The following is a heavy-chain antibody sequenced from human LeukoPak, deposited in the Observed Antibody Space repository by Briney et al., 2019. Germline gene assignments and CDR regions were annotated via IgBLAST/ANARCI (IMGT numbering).Heavy chain of an antibody. CDR2: INQSEST. CDR3: ASLRRGYSYGPNYYYYYGMDV. V-gene: IGHV4-34*01. J-gene: IGHJ6*02. CDR1: GGSFSGYY. Sequence: SETLSLTCAVYGGSFSGYYWSWIRQPPGKGREGIGEINQSESTNYNPSLKSRVTISVDTSKNQFSLKLSSVTAADTAVYYCASLRRGYSYGPNYYYYYGMDVWGQGTTVTVSS. D-gene: IGHD5-18*01.